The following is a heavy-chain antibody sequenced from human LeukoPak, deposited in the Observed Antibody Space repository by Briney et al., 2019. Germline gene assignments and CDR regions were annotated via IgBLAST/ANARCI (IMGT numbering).Heavy chain of an antibody. CDR3: ARDDSAWYAY. Sequence: SGGSLRLSCAASGFTFSSYEMNWVRQAPGKGLEWVSYISSSGRSIYYADSVKGRFTISRDNAKNSLYPQMNSLRAEDTAVYYCARDDSAWYAYWGPGTLVTVSS. CDR1: GFTFSSYE. J-gene: IGHJ4*02. CDR2: ISSSGRSI. V-gene: IGHV3-48*03. D-gene: IGHD6-19*01.